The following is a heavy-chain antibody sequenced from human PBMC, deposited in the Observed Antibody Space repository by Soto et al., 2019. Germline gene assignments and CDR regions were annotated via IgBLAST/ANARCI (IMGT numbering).Heavy chain of an antibody. CDR2: IIPIFGTA. J-gene: IGHJ5*02. CDR3: ARDGEGRYCSGGSCYWFDP. Sequence: QVQLVQSGAEVKKPGSSVKVSCKASGGTFSSYAISWVRQAPGQGLEWMGGIIPIFGTANYAQKFQGRVTITADEYTSTAYMELSSLRSEDTAVYYCARDGEGRYCSGGSCYWFDPWGQGTLVTVSS. CDR1: GGTFSSYA. V-gene: IGHV1-69*01. D-gene: IGHD2-15*01.